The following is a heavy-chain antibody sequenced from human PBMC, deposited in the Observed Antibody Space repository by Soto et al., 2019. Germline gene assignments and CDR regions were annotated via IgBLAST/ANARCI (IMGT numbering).Heavy chain of an antibody. CDR2: IYYSGST. CDR1: GGSISSYY. CDR3: ASSQPIAARRGFDY. Sequence: SETLSLTCTVSGGSISSYYWSWIRQPPGKGLEWIGYIYYSGSTNYNPSLKSRVTISVDTSKNQFSLKLSSVTAADTAVYYCASSQPIAARRGFDYWGQGTLVTVSS. V-gene: IGHV4-59*01. D-gene: IGHD6-6*01. J-gene: IGHJ4*02.